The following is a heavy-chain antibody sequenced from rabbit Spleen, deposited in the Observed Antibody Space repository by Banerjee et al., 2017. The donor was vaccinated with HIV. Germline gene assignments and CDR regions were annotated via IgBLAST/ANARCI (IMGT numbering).Heavy chain of an antibody. CDR2: AVAGSSDNT. V-gene: IGHV1S40*01. CDR1: GFSFSSNDY. D-gene: IGHD8-1*01. CDR3: ARDTGTSFSSYGMDL. J-gene: IGHJ6*01. Sequence: QSLEESGGDLVKPGASLTLTCTASGFSFSSNDYMCWVRQAPGKGLEWVACAVAGSSDNTYSATWAKGRFTCSKASSTTVTLQMTSLTAADTATYFCARDTGTSFSSYGMDLWGPGTLVT.